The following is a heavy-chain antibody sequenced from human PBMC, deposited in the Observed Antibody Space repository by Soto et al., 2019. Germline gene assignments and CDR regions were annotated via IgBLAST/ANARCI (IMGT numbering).Heavy chain of an antibody. Sequence: SETLSLTCTVSGGSISSGDYYWSWIRQPPGKGLEWIGYIYYSGSTYYNPSRKSRVTISVDTSKNQFSLELSSVTAADTAVYYCARRGVVRGANWFDPWGPGTLVTVSS. CDR2: IYYSGST. CDR3: ARRGVVRGANWFDP. CDR1: GGSISSGDYY. D-gene: IGHD3-10*01. J-gene: IGHJ5*02. V-gene: IGHV4-30-4*01.